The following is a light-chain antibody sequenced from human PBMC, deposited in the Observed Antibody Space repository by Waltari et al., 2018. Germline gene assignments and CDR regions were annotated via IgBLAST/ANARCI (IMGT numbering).Light chain of an antibody. J-gene: IGLJ3*02. CDR3: SMYMGSGVWV. V-gene: IGLV8-61*01. CDR2: KGI. Sequence: TVVNQDPSLSVSPQGTVTLTCALSSGPVSLTPYPTWYQQTPGQPPRTLVYKGISRSSGVPARFSGSISGKSAALTTTGAQADDESDYYCSMYMGSGVWVFGGGTKLTVL. CDR1: SGPVSLTPY.